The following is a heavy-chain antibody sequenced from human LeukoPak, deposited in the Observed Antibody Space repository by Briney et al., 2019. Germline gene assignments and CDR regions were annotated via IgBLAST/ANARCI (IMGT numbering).Heavy chain of an antibody. D-gene: IGHD6-19*01. CDR2: MKEDGIEK. J-gene: IGHJ4*02. CDR3: ARDVGSGWFDY. V-gene: IGHV3-7*01. Sequence: PGGSLRLSCAVSGFTFSRYWMSWVRQAPGKGLEWVANMKEDGIEKNYVDSVKGRFTISRDNAQNSVYLQMNSLRAEDTAMYYCARDVGSGWFDYWGQGTLVTVSS. CDR1: GFTFSRYW.